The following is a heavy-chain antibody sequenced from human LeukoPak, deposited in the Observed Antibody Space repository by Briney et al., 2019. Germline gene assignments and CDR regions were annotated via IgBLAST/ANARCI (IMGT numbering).Heavy chain of an antibody. V-gene: IGHV3-23*01. J-gene: IGHJ4*02. CDR2: ISGSGGST. CDR1: GFTLSSYA. D-gene: IGHD3-3*01. Sequence: SGGSLRLSCAASGFTLSSYAMSWVRQAPGKGLEWVSAISGSGGSTYYADSVKGRFTISRDNSKNTLYLQMNSLRAEDTAVYYCAKDSPRFLEWLLWVDYWGQGTLVTVSS. CDR3: AKDSPRFLEWLLWVDY.